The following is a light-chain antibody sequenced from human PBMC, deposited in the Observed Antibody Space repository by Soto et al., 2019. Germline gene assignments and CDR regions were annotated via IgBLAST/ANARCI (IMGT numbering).Light chain of an antibody. V-gene: IGKV3-15*01. CDR2: SAA. CDR3: QQYNHWPPIT. Sequence: VRTQAPETLSVSPGDRATRCCRAMQTVGNSLAWYQQKPVQAPRRRLHSAATRATGVPVRFSGSGFGTEFTLTISSLKSEDYAVYYCQQYNHWPPITFGPGTRMGIK. J-gene: IGKJ5*01. CDR1: QTVGNS.